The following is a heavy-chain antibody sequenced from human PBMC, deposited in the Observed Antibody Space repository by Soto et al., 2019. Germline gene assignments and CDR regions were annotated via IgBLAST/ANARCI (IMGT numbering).Heavy chain of an antibody. Sequence: GGSLRLSCTTSGFTFGGYAMSWVRQAPGKGLELVGFIRNKGYGATTEYAASVRGRFTISRDDSKSIAYLQMSSLKTEDTAIYYCTRIMTGHDVTPFDHWGQGSLVTVSS. CDR1: GFTFGGYA. D-gene: IGHD3-9*01. CDR3: TRIMTGHDVTPFDH. V-gene: IGHV3-49*04. J-gene: IGHJ4*02. CDR2: IRNKGYGATT.